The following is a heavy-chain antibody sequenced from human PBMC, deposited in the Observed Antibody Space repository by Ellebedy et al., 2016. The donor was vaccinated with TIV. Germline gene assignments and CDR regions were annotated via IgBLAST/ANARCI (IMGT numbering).Heavy chain of an antibody. CDR1: GGTFSSSA. Sequence: SVKVSCKASGGTFSSSAITWVRQAPGKGLECLGRIIPILGMTNYPQKFQGRVIITADRSTSTAYMELSSLRSDDTAVYYCARDDSGSTGGAIKDQWGQGTLVTVSS. CDR2: IIPILGMT. CDR3: ARDDSGSTGGAIKDQ. V-gene: IGHV1-69*04. D-gene: IGHD3-10*01. J-gene: IGHJ4*02.